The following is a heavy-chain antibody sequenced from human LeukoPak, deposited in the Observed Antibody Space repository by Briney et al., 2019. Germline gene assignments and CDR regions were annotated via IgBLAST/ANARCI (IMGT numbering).Heavy chain of an antibody. Sequence: GGSLRLSCAASGFTFSSYDMHWVRQAPGRGLEWVSSIGTAADTYSPGSVKGRFTISRENAKNSLYLQMNSLRAGDTAVYCCARGPIVGITETKGYFDYWGQGILVTVSS. V-gene: IGHV3-13*01. CDR3: ARGPIVGITETKGYFDY. CDR1: GFTFSSYD. D-gene: IGHD1-7*01. J-gene: IGHJ4*02. CDR2: IGTAADT.